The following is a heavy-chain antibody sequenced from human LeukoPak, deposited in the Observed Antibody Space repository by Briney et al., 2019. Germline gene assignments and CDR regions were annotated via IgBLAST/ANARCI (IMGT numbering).Heavy chain of an antibody. Sequence: GGSLRLSCAASGFTFSSFEMIWVRQAPGKGLEWVSYISSSGSTIYYADSVKGRFTISRDNAKNSLYVQMNSLSAEDTAVYYCARLGRSAGFVGDYWGQGTLVTVSS. CDR1: GFTFSSFE. D-gene: IGHD7-27*01. J-gene: IGHJ4*02. V-gene: IGHV3-48*03. CDR3: ARLGRSAGFVGDY. CDR2: ISSSGSTI.